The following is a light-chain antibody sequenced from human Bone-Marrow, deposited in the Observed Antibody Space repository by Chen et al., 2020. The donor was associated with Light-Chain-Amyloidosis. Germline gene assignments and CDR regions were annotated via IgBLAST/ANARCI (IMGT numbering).Light chain of an antibody. J-gene: IGLJ2*01. CDR3: QSADSSGTYEVI. V-gene: IGLV3-25*03. CDR2: RDT. Sequence: SYELTQPPSVSVSPGQTARITCSGDDLPTKYAYWYQQKPGQAPVLVIHRDTERPSGISERLSGSSSGTTATLTISGVQAEDEADYHCQSADSSGTYEVIFGGGTKPTVL. CDR1: DLPTKY.